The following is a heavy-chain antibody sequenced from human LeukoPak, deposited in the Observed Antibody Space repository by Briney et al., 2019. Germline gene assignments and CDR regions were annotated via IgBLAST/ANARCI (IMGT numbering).Heavy chain of an antibody. V-gene: IGHV3-48*02. CDR1: GFTFSSHS. Sequence: GGSLRLSCAASGFTFSSHSMNWVRQAPGKGLEWVSYISSSSGITHYADSVKGRFTISRDNVKNSLFLQMNSLRDEDTAVYYCARAAGTLAAFDIWGQGTMVTVSS. J-gene: IGHJ3*02. CDR3: ARAAGTLAAFDI. CDR2: ISSSSGIT.